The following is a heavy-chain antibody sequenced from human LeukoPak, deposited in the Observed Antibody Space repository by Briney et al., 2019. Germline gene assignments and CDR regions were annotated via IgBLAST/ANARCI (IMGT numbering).Heavy chain of an antibody. CDR1: GGTFSSYA. D-gene: IGHD3-22*01. CDR3: ARVPAMIAKGPEGHAFDI. Sequence: SVTVSCTASGGTFSSYAISWVRQAPGQGLEWTGGIIPIFGTANYAQKFQGRVTITADESTSTAYMELSSLRSEDTAVYYCARVPAMIAKGPEGHAFDIWGQGTMVTVSS. J-gene: IGHJ3*02. CDR2: IIPIFGTA. V-gene: IGHV1-69*13.